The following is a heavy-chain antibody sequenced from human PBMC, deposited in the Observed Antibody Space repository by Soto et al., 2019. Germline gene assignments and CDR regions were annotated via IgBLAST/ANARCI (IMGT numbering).Heavy chain of an antibody. CDR2: ISYDGSNK. Sequence: GGSLRLSCAASGFTFSSYAMHWVRQAPGKGLEWVAVISYDGSNKYYADSVKGRFTISRDNSKNTLYLQMNSLRAEDTAVYYCAREFKRSGWRFLPRVYFDYWGQGTLVTVSS. CDR3: AREFKRSGWRFLPRVYFDY. V-gene: IGHV3-30-3*01. D-gene: IGHD6-19*01. J-gene: IGHJ4*02. CDR1: GFTFSSYA.